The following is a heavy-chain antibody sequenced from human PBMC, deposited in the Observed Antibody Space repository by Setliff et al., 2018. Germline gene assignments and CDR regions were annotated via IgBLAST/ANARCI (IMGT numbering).Heavy chain of an antibody. CDR2: INAGNGNI. D-gene: IGHD1-26*01. CDR3: ARGDVYSGSYYHFDY. CDR1: GDTSTTYA. J-gene: IGHJ4*02. Sequence: ASVKVSCKASGDTSTTYAIHWVRQAPGQGLEWMGWINAGNGNIRYSQNFQGRVTITRDTSASTAYMELSSLTSGDTAIYYCARGDVYSGSYYHFDYWGQGTLVT. V-gene: IGHV1-3*01.